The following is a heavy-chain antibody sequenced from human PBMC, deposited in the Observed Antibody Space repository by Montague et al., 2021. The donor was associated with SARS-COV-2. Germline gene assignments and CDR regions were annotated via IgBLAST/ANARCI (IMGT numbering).Heavy chain of an antibody. V-gene: IGHV3-30-3*01. CDR1: GFTFTTYV. Sequence: SLRFSCAASGFTFTTYVYHWVRQAPGGGLEWVALFPSDGGHTQYADSVRGRFTIYRDTSISTLYLQMDSLRPDDTAVYFCAREIGTSGWAGFFDFRGQGTLVTVSP. D-gene: IGHD6-19*01. J-gene: IGHJ4*02. CDR3: AREIGTSGWAGFFDF. CDR2: FPSDGGHT.